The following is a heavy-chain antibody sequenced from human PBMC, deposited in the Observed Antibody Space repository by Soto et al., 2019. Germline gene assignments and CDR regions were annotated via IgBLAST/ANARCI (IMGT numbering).Heavy chain of an antibody. CDR1: GFTFSSSP. J-gene: IGHJ4*02. CDR3: VRDRYPMSDFWSAFSSD. D-gene: IGHD3-3*01. Sequence: EVHLVQSGGGLVQPGGSLRLSCAASGFTFSSSPMSWVRQVPGKELEWISAIRNDGGSIYYVDSVKGRFTISRDNSKNTSSLRMKNLRAEDTAIYYCVRDRYPMSDFWSAFSSDWGQGALVIVSS. V-gene: IGHV3-23*04. CDR2: IRNDGGSI.